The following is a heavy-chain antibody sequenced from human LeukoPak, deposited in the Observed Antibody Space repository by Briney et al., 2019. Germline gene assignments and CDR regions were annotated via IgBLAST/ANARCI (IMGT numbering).Heavy chain of an antibody. CDR1: GYTFTTYD. CDR2: MNPNSGYT. CDR3: ARDQWGYYDSSGYYYFDY. D-gene: IGHD3-22*01. Sequence: ASVKVSCKASGYTFTTYDINWVRQATGQGLEWMGWMNPNSGYTGYAQKFQGRVTITRDTSISTAYMELSSLRSEDTAVYYCARDQWGYYDSSGYYYFDYWGQGTLVTVSS. J-gene: IGHJ4*02. V-gene: IGHV1-8*03.